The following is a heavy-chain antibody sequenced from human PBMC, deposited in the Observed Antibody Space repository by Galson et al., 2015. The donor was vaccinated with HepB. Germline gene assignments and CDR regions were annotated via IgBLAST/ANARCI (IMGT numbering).Heavy chain of an antibody. J-gene: IGHJ4*02. CDR3: AKHDLYGDSSRGGSFDF. D-gene: IGHD4-17*01. V-gene: IGHV3-23*01. CDR1: GFTFTNYA. CDR2: ISISGSRT. Sequence: SLRLSCAASGFTFTNYALNWVRPAPGNGLQCVSDISISGSRTSYSDSVRGRFTISIDNSQNTIYLQMTNLRVDDTALYYCAKHDLYGDSSRGGSFDFWGQGTLVTVSS.